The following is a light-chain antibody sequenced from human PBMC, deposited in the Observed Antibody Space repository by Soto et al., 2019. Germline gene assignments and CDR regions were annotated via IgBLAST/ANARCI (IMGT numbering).Light chain of an antibody. CDR3: QQYDSSPIT. J-gene: IGKJ5*01. V-gene: IGKV3-20*01. Sequence: EIVLTQSPGTLSLSPGERATLSCRASQSVSSSYLAWYQQKPGQAPSLLIYGASRRATSIPDRFSGSGSGTDFTLTISRLEPEDFAVYYCQQYDSSPITFGQGTRREIK. CDR1: QSVSSSY. CDR2: GAS.